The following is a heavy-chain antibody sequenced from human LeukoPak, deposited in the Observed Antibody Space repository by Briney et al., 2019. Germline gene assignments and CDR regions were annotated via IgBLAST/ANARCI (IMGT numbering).Heavy chain of an antibody. V-gene: IGHV1-46*01. CDR3: ARSNYDFWSGYSSDAFDI. CDR1: GYTFTSYY. D-gene: IGHD3-3*01. CDR2: INPSGGST. J-gene: IGHJ3*02. Sequence: ASVKVSCKASGYTFTSYYMHWVRQAPGQGLEWMGIINPSGGSTTYAQKFQGRVTMTRDTSTSTVYMELSSLRSEGTAVYYCARSNYDFWSGYSSDAFDIWGQGTMVTVSS.